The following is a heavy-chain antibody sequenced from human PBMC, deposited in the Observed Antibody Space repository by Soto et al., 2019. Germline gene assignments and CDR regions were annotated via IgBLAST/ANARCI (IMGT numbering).Heavy chain of an antibody. D-gene: IGHD3-22*01. Sequence: GGSLRLSCAASGFKFSSYAMSWVRQAPGKGPEWISSISGSGSTIYNADSVKGRFTISRDNSKNTLYLQMSSLRAEDTAVYYCAKVFYYYDSSGYYYFDYWGQGTLVTVSS. CDR3: AKVFYYYDSSGYYYFDY. CDR1: GFKFSSYA. V-gene: IGHV3-23*01. J-gene: IGHJ4*02. CDR2: ISGSGSTI.